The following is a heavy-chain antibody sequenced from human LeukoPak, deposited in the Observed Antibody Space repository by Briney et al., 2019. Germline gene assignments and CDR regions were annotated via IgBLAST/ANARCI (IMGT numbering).Heavy chain of an antibody. CDR1: GGTFSSYA. CDR2: IIPILGIA. V-gene: IGHV1-69*04. Sequence: SVKVSCKASGGTFSSYAISWVRQAPGQGLEWMGSIIPILGIANYAQKFQGRVTITADKSTSTAYMELSSLRSEDTAVYYCARFHTGSYVDYWGQGTLVTVSS. J-gene: IGHJ4*02. CDR3: ARFHTGSYVDY. D-gene: IGHD3-10*01.